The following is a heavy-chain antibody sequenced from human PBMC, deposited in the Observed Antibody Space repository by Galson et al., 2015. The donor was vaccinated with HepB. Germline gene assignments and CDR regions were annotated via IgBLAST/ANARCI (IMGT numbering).Heavy chain of an antibody. CDR3: ARDLDYRFDY. D-gene: IGHD4/OR15-4a*01. V-gene: IGHV1-18*04. CDR1: GYTFTTNG. Sequence: SVKVSCKASGYTFTTNGFSWVQQAPGQGLEWMGWISANSGNTKYAQNLQGRVTLTRDTSTSTAYLELRSLRSDDTAAYYCARDLDYRFDYWGQGTLVIVYS. CDR2: ISANSGNT. J-gene: IGHJ4*02.